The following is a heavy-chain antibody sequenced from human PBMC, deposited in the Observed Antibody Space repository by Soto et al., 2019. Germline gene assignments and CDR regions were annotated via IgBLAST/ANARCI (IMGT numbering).Heavy chain of an antibody. V-gene: IGHV1-8*01. CDR3: ARGQVVVVPAAMAWFDP. CDR2: MNPNSGNT. J-gene: IGHJ5*02. D-gene: IGHD2-2*01. CDR1: GYTFTSYD. Sequence: QVQLVQSGAEVKKPGASVKVSCKASGYTFTSYDINWVRQATGQGLEWMGWMNPNSGNTGYAQKFKGRVTMTRNTSISTAYMELSSLRSEDTAVYYCARGQVVVVPAAMAWFDPWGQGTLVTVSS.